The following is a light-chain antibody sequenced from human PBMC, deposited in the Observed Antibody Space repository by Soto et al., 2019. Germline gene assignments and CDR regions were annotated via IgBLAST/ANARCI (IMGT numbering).Light chain of an antibody. CDR2: AAS. CDR3: QQSDHSPMYT. J-gene: IGKJ2*01. V-gene: IGKV1-39*01. CDR1: QSISTS. Sequence: DIQMTQCPSSLSASVGDRVTITCRASQSISTSLNWYQQKPGQAPKLLIYAASYLQSGVPSRFSGSGSGTEFTLTISSLQPEDLATYFCQQSDHSPMYTFGQGTDLKIK.